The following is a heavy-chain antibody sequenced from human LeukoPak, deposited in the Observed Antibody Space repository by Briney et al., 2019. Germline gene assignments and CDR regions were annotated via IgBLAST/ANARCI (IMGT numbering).Heavy chain of an antibody. D-gene: IGHD6-19*01. CDR1: GFTFSSYA. CDR3: AKDRAAVAGTSEYFQH. Sequence: GASLRLSCAASGFTFSSYAMSWVRQAPGRGLEWVSAISGSVGSTYYADSVKGRFTISRDNSKNTLYLQMNSLRAGDTAVYYCAKDRAAVAGTSEYFQHWGQGTLVTVSS. J-gene: IGHJ1*01. V-gene: IGHV3-23*01. CDR2: ISGSVGST.